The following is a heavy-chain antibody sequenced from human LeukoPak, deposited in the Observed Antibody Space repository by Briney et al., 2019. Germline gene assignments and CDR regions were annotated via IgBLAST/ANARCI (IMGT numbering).Heavy chain of an antibody. V-gene: IGHV4-59*01. CDR2: IFDTGST. J-gene: IGHJ4*02. CDR1: GCSINGYY. Sequence: PSETLSLTCTVSGCSINGYYWSWIRQPPGKGLEWIGYIFDTGSTNYNPSLRSRVTITVNTSKNQVSLNLRSVTAADTAMYYCAGDGDSGWFHIWGQGTLVTVSS. D-gene: IGHD6-19*01. CDR3: AGDGDSGWFHI.